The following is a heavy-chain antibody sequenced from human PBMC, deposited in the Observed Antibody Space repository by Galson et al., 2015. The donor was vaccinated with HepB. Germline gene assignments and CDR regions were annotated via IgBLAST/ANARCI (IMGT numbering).Heavy chain of an antibody. Sequence: SLRLSCAASGFTFNGYSMNWVRQAPGKGLEWLSYISSSSSTTIYEADSVKGRFTITRDNAKSSLYVQMNSLRAEDTAVYYCARERGSIFSQLYYFDYWGQGALVTVSS. CDR3: ARERGSIFSQLYYFDY. J-gene: IGHJ4*02. V-gene: IGHV3-48*04. CDR2: ISSSSSTTI. D-gene: IGHD3-16*01. CDR1: GFTFNGYS.